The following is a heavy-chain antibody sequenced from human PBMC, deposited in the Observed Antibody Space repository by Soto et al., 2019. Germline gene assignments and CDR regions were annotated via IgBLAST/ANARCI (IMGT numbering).Heavy chain of an antibody. CDR1: GFTFSSYA. CDR2: ISGSGGST. J-gene: IGHJ5*02. V-gene: IGHV3-23*01. D-gene: IGHD3-3*01. CDR3: AKEKIRFLEWLSLFDP. Sequence: GGSLRLSCAASGFTFSSYAMSWVRQAPGKGLEWVSAISGSGGSTYYADSVKGRFTISRDNSKNTLYLQMNSLRAEDTAVYYCAKEKIRFLEWLSLFDPWGQGTLVTVSS.